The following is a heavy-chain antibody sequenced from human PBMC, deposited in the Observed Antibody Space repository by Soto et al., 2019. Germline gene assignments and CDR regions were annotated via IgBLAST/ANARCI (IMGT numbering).Heavy chain of an antibody. CDR1: GFTFGNYW. CDR2: INEDGSIT. D-gene: IGHD3-9*01. CDR3: ARDPDYHTSTVAYDVFDL. J-gene: IGHJ3*01. Sequence: GGSLRLSCVASGFTFGNYWMIWVRQAPGTGLEWVANINEDGSITYYMDSAKGRFTTSRDNAKNSVYLQLSSLRADDTAVYYCARDPDYHTSTVAYDVFDLWGQGTVVTVSS. V-gene: IGHV3-7*01.